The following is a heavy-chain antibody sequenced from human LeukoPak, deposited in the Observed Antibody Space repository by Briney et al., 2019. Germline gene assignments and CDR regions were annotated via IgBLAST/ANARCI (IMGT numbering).Heavy chain of an antibody. CDR3: ASHDILTGYYYDAFDI. CDR1: ALTASCNY. V-gene: IGHV3-66*04. D-gene: IGHD3-9*01. CDR2: IYSGGST. J-gene: IGHJ3*02. Sequence: GGSLSLSCAASALTASCNYMSWVRQAPGKGLEWVSVIYSGGSTYYADSVKGRFTISRDNSKNTLYLQMNSLRAEDTAVYYCASHDILTGYYYDAFDIWGQGTMVTVSS.